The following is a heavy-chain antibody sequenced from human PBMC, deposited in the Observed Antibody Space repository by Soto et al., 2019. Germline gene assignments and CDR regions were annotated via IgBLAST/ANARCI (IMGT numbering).Heavy chain of an antibody. CDR1: GFPFSSYG. V-gene: IGHV3-48*01. D-gene: IGHD3-16*01. J-gene: IGHJ3*02. CDR2: IGSSSSAI. Sequence: LRLSCAASGFPFSSYGMHWVRQAPGKGLEWVSHIGSSSSAIYYADSVKGRFTISRDNAKNSVYLQMNSLRSEDTAVYYCAREGRRGEPGHDAFDIWGQGTMVTVSS. CDR3: AREGRRGEPGHDAFDI.